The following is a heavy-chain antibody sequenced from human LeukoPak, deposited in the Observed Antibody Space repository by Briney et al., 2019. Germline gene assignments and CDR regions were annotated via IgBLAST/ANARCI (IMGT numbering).Heavy chain of an antibody. D-gene: IGHD4-11*01. CDR3: ARGGTTVTPGSLWFDP. CDR2: IYYSGST. V-gene: IGHV4-59*01. J-gene: IGHJ5*02. Sequence: SQTLSLTCTVSGRSISSYYWTWIRQPPGKGLEWNGYIYYSGSTNYNPSLKIRVTISVDTSNNQFSLKLSSVTAPDTAVYYCARGGTTVTPGSLWFDPSGQGTLVTVSS. CDR1: GRSISSYY.